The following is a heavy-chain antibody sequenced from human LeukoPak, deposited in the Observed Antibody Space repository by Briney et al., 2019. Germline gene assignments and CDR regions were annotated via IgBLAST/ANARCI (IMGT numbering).Heavy chain of an antibody. J-gene: IGHJ1*01. CDR1: GFTFSSYS. CDR2: ITSSSSYI. Sequence: AGGSLRLSCAASGFTFSSYSMNWVRQAPGKGLEWVSSITSSSSYIYYADSVKGRFTISRDNAKNSLYLQMNSPRAEDTAVYYCARDGPATVTTRDPEYFQHWGQGTLVTVSS. CDR3: ARDGPATVTTRDPEYFQH. D-gene: IGHD4-17*01. V-gene: IGHV3-21*01.